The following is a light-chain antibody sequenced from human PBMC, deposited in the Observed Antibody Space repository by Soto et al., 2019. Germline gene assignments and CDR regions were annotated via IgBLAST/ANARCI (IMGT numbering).Light chain of an antibody. J-gene: IGKJ3*01. V-gene: IGKV1-27*01. CDR3: QKYNWPPFT. CDR2: AAS. Sequence: DIQMTQSPSSLSASVGDRVTISCRASQGISNYLAWYQQKPGKAPRLLIYAASSLQSGVSCRFTGSGSGTDFTLTITSLQPEDVATYYCQKYNWPPFTFGLGTKVDIK. CDR1: QGISNY.